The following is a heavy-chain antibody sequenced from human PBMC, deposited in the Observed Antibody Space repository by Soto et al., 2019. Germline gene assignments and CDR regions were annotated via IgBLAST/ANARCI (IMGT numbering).Heavy chain of an antibody. J-gene: IGHJ4*02. CDR3: ARGYSSGPPSVY. Sequence: VASVKVSCKASGYTFTSYDINWVRQATGQGLEWMGWMNPNSGNTGYAQKFQGRVTMTRNTSISTAYMELSSLRSEDTAVYYCARGYSSGPPSVYWGQGTLVTVSS. CDR2: MNPNSGNT. D-gene: IGHD3-22*01. V-gene: IGHV1-8*01. CDR1: GYTFTSYD.